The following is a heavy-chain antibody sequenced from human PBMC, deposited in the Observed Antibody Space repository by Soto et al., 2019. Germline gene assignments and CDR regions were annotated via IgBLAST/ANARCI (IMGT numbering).Heavy chain of an antibody. D-gene: IGHD4-17*01. V-gene: IGHV3-30*18. CDR1: GFTFSSYG. J-gene: IGHJ6*02. Sequence: GGSLRLSCAASGFTFSSYGMHWVRQAPGKGLEWVAVISYDGSNKYYADSVKGRFTISRDNSKNTLYLQMNSLRAEDTAVYYCAKTGDYKLYYYYYGMDVWGQGTTVTVSS. CDR3: AKTGDYKLYYYYYGMDV. CDR2: ISYDGSNK.